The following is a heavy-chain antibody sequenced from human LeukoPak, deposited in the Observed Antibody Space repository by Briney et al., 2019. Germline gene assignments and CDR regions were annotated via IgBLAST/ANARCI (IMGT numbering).Heavy chain of an antibody. V-gene: IGHV3-23*01. Sequence: GGSLRLSCAASRFTFSNYAMSWVRQAPGKGLEWVSAISGSGASTYYADSVKGRFTISRDNSKNTLYLQMNSLRAEDTAVYYCAKDWPGPILPRGAFDIWGQGTMVTVSS. D-gene: IGHD3-10*01. CDR3: AKDWPGPILPRGAFDI. J-gene: IGHJ3*02. CDR2: ISGSGAST. CDR1: RFTFSNYA.